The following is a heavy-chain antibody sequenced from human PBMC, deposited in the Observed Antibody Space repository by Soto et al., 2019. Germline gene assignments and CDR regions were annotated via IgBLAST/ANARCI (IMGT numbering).Heavy chain of an antibody. CDR2: INVANGAT. Sequence: QVQLVQSGAEVKKPGASVEVSCKASGYTFATSALHCVRQAPGQRLEWMGWINVANGATKYSQKFQGRVTISRDTSTTTSFMDLSSLRSEDTAVYYCVRDNNWAAYWGQGTLVTVSS. V-gene: IGHV1-3*01. CDR1: GYTFATSA. CDR3: VRDNNWAAY. D-gene: IGHD1-20*01. J-gene: IGHJ4*02.